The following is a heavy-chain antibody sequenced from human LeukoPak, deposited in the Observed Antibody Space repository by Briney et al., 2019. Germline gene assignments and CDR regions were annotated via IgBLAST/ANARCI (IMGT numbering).Heavy chain of an antibody. CDR2: TYYRSKWYN. V-gene: IGHV6-1*01. CDR1: GDSVSSNSAA. Sequence: SQTLSLTCAISGDSVSSNSAAWNWIRQSPSRGLEWLGSTYYRSKWYNDYAVSVKSRITINPDTSKNQFSLQLNSVTPEDRAVYYCAREEEQWLSYYFDYWGQGTLVTVSS. D-gene: IGHD6-19*01. J-gene: IGHJ4*02. CDR3: AREEEQWLSYYFDY.